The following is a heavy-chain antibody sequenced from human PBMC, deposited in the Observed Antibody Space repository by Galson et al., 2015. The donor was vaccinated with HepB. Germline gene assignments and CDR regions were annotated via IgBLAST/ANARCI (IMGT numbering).Heavy chain of an antibody. CDR3: ARTASWAFDF. D-gene: IGHD2-2*01. V-gene: IGHV1-3*01. J-gene: IGHJ4*02. Sequence: VKVSCKGSGYTLAKYALHWVRQAPGQRLQWMGWINAGTGNTKYSQKFQGRAIITRDTSATTVYLDLSSLTSEDTAVYFCARTASWAFDFWGQGTLVTVSS. CDR1: GYTLAKYA. CDR2: INAGTGNT.